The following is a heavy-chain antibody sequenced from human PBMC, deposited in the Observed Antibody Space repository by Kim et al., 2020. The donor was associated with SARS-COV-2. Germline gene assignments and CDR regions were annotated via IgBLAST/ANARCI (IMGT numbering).Heavy chain of an antibody. CDR1: GFTFDDYT. CDR2: ISWDGGST. V-gene: IGHV3-43*01. CDR3: AKVQLAYGMGGRISYYYYYGMDV. Sequence: GGSLRLSCAASGFTFDDYTMHWVRQAPGKGLEWVSLISWDGGSTYYADSVKCRFTISRDNSKNSLYLQMNSLRTEDTALYYCAKVQLAYGMGGRISYYYYYGMDVWGQGTTVTVSS. D-gene: IGHD2-15*01. J-gene: IGHJ6*02.